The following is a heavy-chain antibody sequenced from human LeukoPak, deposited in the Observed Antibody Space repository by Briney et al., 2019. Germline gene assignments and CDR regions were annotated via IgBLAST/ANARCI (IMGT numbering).Heavy chain of an antibody. CDR3: AKDRAGGANSYYLDN. CDR2: ISYDGSKK. V-gene: IGHV3-30*18. J-gene: IGHJ4*02. D-gene: IGHD2-21*01. CDR1: GFTFSNYG. Sequence: PGRSLRLSCGASGFTFSNYGMHWVRQAPGKGLEWVAVISYDGSKKYYAEPAKGRSTISRENSKSTLFLQMNSLRPEDTAVYYCAKDRAGGANSYYLDNWGQGTLVTVSS.